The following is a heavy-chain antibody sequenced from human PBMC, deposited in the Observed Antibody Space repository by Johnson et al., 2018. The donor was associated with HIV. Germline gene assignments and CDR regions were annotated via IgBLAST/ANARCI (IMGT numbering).Heavy chain of an antibody. CDR2: IYSGDTT. J-gene: IGHJ3*02. CDR3: AKVDRRGGAFDI. D-gene: IGHD3-10*01. Sequence: QVQLVESGGGVVQPGRSLRLSCAASGFTFSSYAMHWVRQAPGKGLEWVAVIYSGDTTYYADSVKDRFTISRDNSKNTLYLQMNSLRAEDTAVYYCAKVDRRGGAFDIWGQGTMVTVSS. CDR1: GFTFSSYA. V-gene: IGHV3-NL1*01.